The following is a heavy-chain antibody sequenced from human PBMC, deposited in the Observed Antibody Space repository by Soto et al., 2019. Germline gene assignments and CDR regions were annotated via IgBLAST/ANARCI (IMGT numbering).Heavy chain of an antibody. V-gene: IGHV1-2*04. CDR2: INPNSGGT. J-gene: IGHJ6*02. CDR3: AREGSGSGSYLHYYYGMDV. D-gene: IGHD3-10*01. CDR1: GYTFTGYY. Sequence: VASVKVSCKACGYTFTGYYMHWVRQAPGQGLEWMGWINPNSGGTNYAQKFQGWVTMTRDTSISTAYMELSRLRSDDTAVYYCAREGSGSGSYLHYYYGMDVWGQGTTVTVSS.